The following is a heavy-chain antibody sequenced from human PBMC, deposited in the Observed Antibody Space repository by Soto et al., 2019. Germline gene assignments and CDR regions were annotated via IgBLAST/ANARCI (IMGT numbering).Heavy chain of an antibody. CDR2: ISGSEDRT. J-gene: IGHJ4*02. D-gene: IGHD7-27*01. Sequence: LQSGGGVVQPGESLRLSCAASGFSLRDHALSWVRQAPGGGLEWVSGISGSEDRTNYADFVRGRFIISKDRAKNTLYLDMIGLRVDDTAVYFCGRTYTGGWGQGPLVTVAS. CDR3: GRTYTGG. CDR1: GFSLRDHA. V-gene: IGHV3-23*01.